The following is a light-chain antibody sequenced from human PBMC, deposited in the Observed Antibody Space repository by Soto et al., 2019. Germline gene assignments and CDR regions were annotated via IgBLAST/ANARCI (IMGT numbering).Light chain of an antibody. CDR1: QSINNW. Sequence: DIQMTQSPSTLSASVGDRVTITCRASQSINNWFAWYQLKPGKAPKLLIYDASTLQSGVPSSFSGSGSGTEFTLTISSLQPDDFATYYCQHYNSYPWTFAQGTKVDIK. V-gene: IGKV1-5*01. CDR2: DAS. J-gene: IGKJ1*01. CDR3: QHYNSYPWT.